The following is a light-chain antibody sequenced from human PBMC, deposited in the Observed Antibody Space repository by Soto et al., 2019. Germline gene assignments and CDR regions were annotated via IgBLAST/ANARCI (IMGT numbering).Light chain of an antibody. CDR1: QTISTW. CDR2: TSS. V-gene: IGKV1-39*01. J-gene: IGKJ1*01. Sequence: DIQMTQSPPTLSASVGDRVTITCRASQTISTWLAWYQQKPGKAPSLLIYTSSNLQTGVPSRFSGSGSGTHFTLTINSLQPEDFATYYCQQSYNTPRTFGQGTKVDI. CDR3: QQSYNTPRT.